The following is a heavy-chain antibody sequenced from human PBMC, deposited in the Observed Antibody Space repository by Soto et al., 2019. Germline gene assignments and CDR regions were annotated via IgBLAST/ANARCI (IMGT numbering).Heavy chain of an antibody. Sequence: QVQLVQSGAEVKKPGSSVKVSCKASGGTFSSYAISWVRQAPGQGLEWMGGIIPIFGTANYAQKFQGRVTITADESTSTAYMELSSLRSEDTAVYYCARGDVGPVGDFYYYGMDVWGQGTTVTVSS. V-gene: IGHV1-69*12. CDR1: GGTFSSYA. J-gene: IGHJ6*02. CDR2: IIPIFGTA. D-gene: IGHD1-26*01. CDR3: ARGDVGPVGDFYYYGMDV.